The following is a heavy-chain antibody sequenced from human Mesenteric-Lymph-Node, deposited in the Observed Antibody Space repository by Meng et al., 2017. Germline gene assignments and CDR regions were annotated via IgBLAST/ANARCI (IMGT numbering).Heavy chain of an antibody. CDR2: ISHTGST. CDR1: GGSISIGNW. Sequence: QVQLQEAGPGLVKPLGTLSLTCAVSGGSISIGNWWSWVRQSPGKGLEWIGEISHTGSTNYNPSLKSRVTISLDNLKNHLSLKLSSVTAADTAMYYCARHEHYFDFWGQGTLVTVSS. J-gene: IGHJ4*02. CDR3: ARHEHYFDF. V-gene: IGHV4-4*02.